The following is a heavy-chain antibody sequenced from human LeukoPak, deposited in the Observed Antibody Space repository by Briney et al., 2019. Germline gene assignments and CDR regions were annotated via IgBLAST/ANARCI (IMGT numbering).Heavy chain of an antibody. V-gene: IGHV3-30*02. CDR3: AKDVRRYFSNPGDY. CDR2: IRSDGSNK. CDR1: GLTFSNLK. Sequence: TGGSLRLSCAVSGLTFSNLKMNWVRQAPGKGLEWVAFIRSDGSNKYYADSVKGRFTISRDNSKNTLYLQMNSLRAEDTAVYYCAKDVRRYFSNPGDYWGQGTLVTVSS. J-gene: IGHJ4*02. D-gene: IGHD3-9*01.